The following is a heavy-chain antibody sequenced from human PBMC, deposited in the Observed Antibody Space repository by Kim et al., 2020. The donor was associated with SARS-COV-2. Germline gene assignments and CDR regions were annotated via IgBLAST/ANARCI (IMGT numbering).Heavy chain of an antibody. V-gene: IGHV3-53*01. D-gene: IGHD6-6*01. CDR3: ARYEYSNSRFDP. Sequence: YADSVKGRFTISSDNSKNTLYLQLNSLRAEDTAVYYCARYEYSNSRFDPWGQGTLVTVSS. J-gene: IGHJ5*02.